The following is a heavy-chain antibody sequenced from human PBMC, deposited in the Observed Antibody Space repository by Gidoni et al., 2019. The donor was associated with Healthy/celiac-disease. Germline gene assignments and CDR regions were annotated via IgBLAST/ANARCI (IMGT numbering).Heavy chain of an antibody. CDR2: ISWNSGSI. D-gene: IGHD1-1*01. CDR3: AKAHGTADAFDI. J-gene: IGHJ3*02. Sequence: DVQLVDSGEGLVQPGRTLRLSCAASGFTFDDYAMHWVRQAQGKGLEWGSGISWNSGSIGYADSVTARFTTSRDNAKNSLYLQMNSRRAEATAWYYCAKAHGTADAFDIWGQGTMVTVSS. CDR1: GFTFDDYA. V-gene: IGHV3-9*01.